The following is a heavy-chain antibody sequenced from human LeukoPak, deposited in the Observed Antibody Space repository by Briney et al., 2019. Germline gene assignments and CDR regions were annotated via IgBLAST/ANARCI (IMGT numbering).Heavy chain of an antibody. CDR1: GFIFSNYA. Sequence: GXXLRLSCAASGFIFSNYAMHWDRQAPGKGLEGVTFIRYDGSNKYYAESVKGRFTIYRDNSKNTLYMQMNRLRAEDTAVYYCAKAIHSSSSGVVDYWGQGTLVTVSS. CDR2: IRYDGSNK. V-gene: IGHV3-30*02. CDR3: AKAIHSSSSGVVDY. D-gene: IGHD6-6*01. J-gene: IGHJ4*02.